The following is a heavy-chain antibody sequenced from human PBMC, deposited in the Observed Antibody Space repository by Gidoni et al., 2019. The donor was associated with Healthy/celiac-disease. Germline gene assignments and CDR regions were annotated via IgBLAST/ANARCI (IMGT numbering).Heavy chain of an antibody. V-gene: IGHV2-26*01. CDR1: GFSLSNARMG. J-gene: IGHJ2*01. D-gene: IGHD6-13*01. Sequence: QVTLKESGPVLVKPTETLTLTCTVSGFSLSNARMGVSWIRQPPGKALEWLAHIFSNDEKSYSTSLKSRLTISKDTSKRQVVLTMTNMDPVDTATYYCARMTYSSSWPRLYYWYFDLWGRGTLVTVSS. CDR2: IFSNDEK. CDR3: ARMTYSSSWPRLYYWYFDL.